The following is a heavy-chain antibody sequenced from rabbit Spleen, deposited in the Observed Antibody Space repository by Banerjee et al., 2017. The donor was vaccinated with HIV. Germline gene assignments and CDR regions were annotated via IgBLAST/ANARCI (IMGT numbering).Heavy chain of an antibody. CDR3: ARGSVGGGGYVNL. D-gene: IGHD1-1*01. J-gene: IGHJ4*01. CDR2: IYTGSDST. V-gene: IGHV1S40*01. Sequence: QSLEESGGGLVKPEGSLTLTCTASGFDLSSYYYMCWVRQAPGKGLEWIACIYTGSDSTYYASWAKGRVTISKTSSTTVTLQMTRLTAADTATYFCARGSVGGGGYVNLWGQGTLVTVS. CDR1: GFDLSSYYY.